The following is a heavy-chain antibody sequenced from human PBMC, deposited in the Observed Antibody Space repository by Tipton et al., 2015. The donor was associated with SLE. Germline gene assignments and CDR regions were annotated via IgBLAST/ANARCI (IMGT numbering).Heavy chain of an antibody. J-gene: IGHJ4*02. V-gene: IGHV4-38-2*02. Sequence: LSLTCTVSGYSISSGYYWGWIRQPPGKGLEWIGSIYHSGSTYYNPSLKSRVTISVDTSKNQFSLKLSSVTAADTAVYYCARGSLTYYYDSSGYYLYYFDYWGQGTLVTVSS. CDR2: IYHSGST. CDR1: GYSISSGYY. D-gene: IGHD3-22*01. CDR3: ARGSLTYYYDSSGYYLYYFDY.